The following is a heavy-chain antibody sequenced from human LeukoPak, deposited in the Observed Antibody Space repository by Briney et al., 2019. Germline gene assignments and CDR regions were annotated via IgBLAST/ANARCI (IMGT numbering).Heavy chain of an antibody. Sequence: SETLSLTCTVSGGSISRGGYYWSWIRQHPGKGLEWIGYIYYSGSTYYNPSLKSRVTISVDTSKNQFSLKLSSVTAADTAVYYCARWDYYDSSGYYWGQGTLVTVSS. CDR3: ARWDYYDSSGYY. V-gene: IGHV4-31*03. D-gene: IGHD3-22*01. CDR2: IYYSGST. CDR1: GGSISRGGYY. J-gene: IGHJ4*02.